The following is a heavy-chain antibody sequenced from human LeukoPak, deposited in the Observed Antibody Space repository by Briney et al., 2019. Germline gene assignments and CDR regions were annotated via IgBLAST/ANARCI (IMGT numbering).Heavy chain of an antibody. CDR3: AQSQRVNYDFWSGHYYYGMDV. V-gene: IGHV4-39*01. CDR2: IYYSGST. CDR1: GGSISSSSYY. J-gene: IGHJ6*02. D-gene: IGHD3-3*01. Sequence: PSETLSLTCTVSGGSISSSSYYWGWIRQPPGKGLEWIGSIYYSGSTYYNPSLKGRVTISVDTSKNQFSLKLSSVTAADTAVYYCAQSQRVNYDFWSGHYYYGMDVWGQGTTVTVSS.